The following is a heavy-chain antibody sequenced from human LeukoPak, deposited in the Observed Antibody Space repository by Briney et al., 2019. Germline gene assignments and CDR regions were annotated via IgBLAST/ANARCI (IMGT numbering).Heavy chain of an antibody. CDR3: VKVDT. V-gene: IGHV3-23*01. D-gene: IGHD2-15*01. J-gene: IGHJ4*02. Sequence: TGGSLRLSCVASGFTFNTYGMSWVRQAPGRGLEWVSSISGSGGSIYYAESVKGRFTISRDNSKNTLYLQMDSLSAEDTAVYYCVKVDTWGQGTLVTVSS. CDR2: ISGSGGSI. CDR1: GFTFNTYG.